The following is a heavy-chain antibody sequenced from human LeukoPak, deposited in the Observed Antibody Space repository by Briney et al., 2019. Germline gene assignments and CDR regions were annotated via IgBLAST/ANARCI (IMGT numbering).Heavy chain of an antibody. CDR1: GYTFTSYD. V-gene: IGHV1-8*03. D-gene: IGHD1-26*01. CDR3: ARAPSGSYSDAFDI. J-gene: IGHJ3*02. Sequence: ASVKVSCKASGYTFTSYDINWVRQATGQGLEWMGWMNPNSGNTGYARKFQGRVTITRNTSISTAYMELSSLRSEDTAMYYCARAPSGSYSDAFDIWGQGTMVTVSS. CDR2: MNPNSGNT.